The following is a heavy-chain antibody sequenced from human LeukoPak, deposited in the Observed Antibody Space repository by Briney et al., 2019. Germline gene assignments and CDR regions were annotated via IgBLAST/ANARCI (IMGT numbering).Heavy chain of an antibody. CDR3: ARGEVYGSGKTDY. CDR2: IRYDGSNK. V-gene: IGHV3-30*02. Sequence: GGSLRLSCAASGFTFSSYWMSWVRQAPGKGLEWVAFIRYDGSNKYYADSVKGRFTISRDNSKNTLYLQMNSLRAEDTAVYYCARGEVYGSGKTDYWGQGTLVTVSS. CDR1: GFTFSSYW. J-gene: IGHJ4*02. D-gene: IGHD3-10*01.